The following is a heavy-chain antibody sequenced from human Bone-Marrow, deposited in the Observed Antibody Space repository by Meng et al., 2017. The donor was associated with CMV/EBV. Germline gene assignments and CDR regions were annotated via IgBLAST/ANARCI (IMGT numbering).Heavy chain of an antibody. V-gene: IGHV3-30*02. D-gene: IGHD4-23*01. CDR1: GFTFSSYG. Sequence: GESLKISCAASGFTFSSYGMHWVRQAPGKGLEWVAFIRYDGSNKYYADSVKGRFTISRDNSKNTLYLQMNSLRAEDTAVYYCAKLYGGLGVLDYWGQGTPVTVSS. CDR2: IRYDGSNK. CDR3: AKLYGGLGVLDY. J-gene: IGHJ4*02.